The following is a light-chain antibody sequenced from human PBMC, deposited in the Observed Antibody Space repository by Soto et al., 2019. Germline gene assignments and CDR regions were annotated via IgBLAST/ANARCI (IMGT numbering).Light chain of an antibody. J-gene: IGKJ5*01. CDR2: KAS. CDR3: QQYNTYSRT. CDR1: QSISTY. V-gene: IGKV1-5*03. Sequence: DIQMTQYPSTLSASVGDRVAITCRASQSISTYLAWYQQKPGKAPKLLIYKASSLESGVPSRFSGSGSGAEFTLTISSLQPDDFATYYCQQYNTYSRTFGQGTRLEI.